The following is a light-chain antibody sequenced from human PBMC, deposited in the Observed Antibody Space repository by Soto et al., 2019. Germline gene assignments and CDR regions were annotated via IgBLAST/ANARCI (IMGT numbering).Light chain of an antibody. Sequence: IVMTQSPATLSLSPGERATLSCRASQSVSSNLAWYQQKPGQAPRLLIYGASTRATGIPARFSGSGSGTECTLTISSLKSEDFAVYYCQQYNNWPQTFGGGTKVDIK. CDR3: QQYNNWPQT. J-gene: IGKJ4*01. CDR1: QSVSSN. V-gene: IGKV3-15*01. CDR2: GAS.